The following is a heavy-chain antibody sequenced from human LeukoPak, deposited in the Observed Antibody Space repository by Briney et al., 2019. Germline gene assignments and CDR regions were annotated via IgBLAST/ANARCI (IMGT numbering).Heavy chain of an antibody. CDR1: GFTFSSYA. CDR3: AKDGSRYYDFWSGYSLTEAFDI. V-gene: IGHV3-30*02. J-gene: IGHJ3*02. Sequence: GGSLRLSCAASGFTFSSYAMHWVRQAPGKGLEWVAFIRYDGSNKYYADSVKGRFTISRDNSKNTLYLQMNSLRAEDTAVYYCAKDGSRYYDFWSGYSLTEAFDIWGQGIMVTVSS. D-gene: IGHD3-3*01. CDR2: IRYDGSNK.